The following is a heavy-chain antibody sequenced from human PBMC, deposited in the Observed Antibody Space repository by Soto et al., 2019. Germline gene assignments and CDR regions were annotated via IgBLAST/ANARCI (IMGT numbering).Heavy chain of an antibody. J-gene: IGHJ4*02. CDR1: EFTFINYA. CDR2: ISYGGGTT. D-gene: IGHD3-22*01. V-gene: IGHV3-23*01. CDR3: AKNPGYYYDSTGYHFDY. Sequence: GGSLILSCAASEFTFINYAMSWVRQAPGKGLEWVSAISYGGGTTYYADSVKGRFTISRDNSKNTLYLQMNSLRAEDTAVYYCAKNPGYYYDSTGYHFDYWGQGTLVTVSS.